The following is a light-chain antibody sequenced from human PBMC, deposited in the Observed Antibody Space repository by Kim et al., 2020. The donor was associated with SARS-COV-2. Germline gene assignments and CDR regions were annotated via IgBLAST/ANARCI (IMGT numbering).Light chain of an antibody. CDR1: QRVTSTY. CDR2: DVS. Sequence: SPGERATLSCRASQRVTSTYLAWYQQRPGQAPRLLISDVSSRATGIPDRFSGSGSGTDFTLTISRLEPEDFVMYYCQQYGDSPKTFGQGTRVEVK. J-gene: IGKJ1*01. V-gene: IGKV3-20*01. CDR3: QQYGDSPKT.